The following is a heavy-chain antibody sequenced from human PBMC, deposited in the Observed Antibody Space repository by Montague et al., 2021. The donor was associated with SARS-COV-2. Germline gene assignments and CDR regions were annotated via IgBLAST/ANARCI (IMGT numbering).Heavy chain of an antibody. J-gene: IGHJ1*01. D-gene: IGHD3-22*01. CDR2: ISNNGDTK. Sequence: SLRLSCAASGFIFSSYEMNWVRQAPGKGLEWVSVISNNGDTKYYADSVKGRFTISRDNAKNSLYLQMSSLRAEDTAVYYCARAGEDSYYDSSGFLYWGQGIMVTVSS. CDR1: GFIFSSYE. V-gene: IGHV3-48*03. CDR3: ARAGEDSYYDSSGFLY.